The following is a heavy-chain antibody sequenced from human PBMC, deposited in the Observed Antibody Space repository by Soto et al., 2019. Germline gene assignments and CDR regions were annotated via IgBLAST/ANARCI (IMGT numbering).Heavy chain of an antibody. J-gene: IGHJ6*03. D-gene: IGHD4-4*01. Sequence: PGGSLRLSCAASGFTFSNAWMSWVRQAPGKGLEWVGRIKSKTDGGTTDYAAPVKGRFTISRDDSKNTLYLQMNSLKTEDTAVYYCTTDPPYSNYDLYYYYYMDVWGKGTTVTVSS. CDR1: GFTFSNAW. CDR2: IKSKTDGGTT. CDR3: TTDPPYSNYDLYYYYYMDV. V-gene: IGHV3-15*01.